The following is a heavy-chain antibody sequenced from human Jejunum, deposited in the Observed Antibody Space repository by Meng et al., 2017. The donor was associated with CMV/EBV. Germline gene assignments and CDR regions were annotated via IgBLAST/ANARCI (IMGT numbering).Heavy chain of an antibody. CDR3: AKNYDFPD. CDR1: GFIFRDYG. D-gene: IGHD3-3*01. V-gene: IGHV3-23*01. J-gene: IGHJ4*02. CDR2: ISGSGDST. Sequence: EVQLLWRGAGFVRPGVALRLACAASGFIFRDYGMSWVRQAPGKGLEWVSSISGSGDSTNYADSVKGRFTISRDNSKNTLDLQMNRLRADDTAVYYCAKNYDFPDWGQGTLVTVSS.